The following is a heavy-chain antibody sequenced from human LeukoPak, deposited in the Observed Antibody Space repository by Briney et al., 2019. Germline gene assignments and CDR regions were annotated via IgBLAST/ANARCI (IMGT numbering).Heavy chain of an antibody. CDR2: ISGDSDTI. Sequence: GGSLRLSCTASGFTFSDYYMNWIRQAPGKGLEWLSHISGDSDTIYYADSVKGRFSISRDNAKNSVFLQMNSLRPEDTAAYFCARDPPTAVILFDYWGLGTLVTVSS. J-gene: IGHJ4*02. D-gene: IGHD2-2*01. V-gene: IGHV3-11*01. CDR3: ARDPPTAVILFDY. CDR1: GFTFSDYY.